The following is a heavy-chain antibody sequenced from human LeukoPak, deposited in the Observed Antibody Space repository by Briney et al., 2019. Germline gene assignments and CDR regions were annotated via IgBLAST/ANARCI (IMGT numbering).Heavy chain of an antibody. J-gene: IGHJ4*02. Sequence: AGGPLRLSCTASGFTFSSHWMTWVRQPPGKGLEWVANIKEDGSVKYYVDSVKGRFSISRDNTKSALYLQMDSLRADDTAVYFCARDSTWRLDYWGQGTLITVSS. D-gene: IGHD5-12*01. V-gene: IGHV3-7*03. CDR1: GFTFSSHW. CDR2: IKEDGSVK. CDR3: ARDSTWRLDY.